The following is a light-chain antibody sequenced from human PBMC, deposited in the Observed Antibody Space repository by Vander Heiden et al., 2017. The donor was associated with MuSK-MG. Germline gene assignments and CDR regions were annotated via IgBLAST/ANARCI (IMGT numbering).Light chain of an antibody. CDR1: QSLSSY. Sequence: IQMTQSPSSLSASVGDRVTITCPASQSLSSYLNWYQQKPGQAPKLHIYAASNMESGVPSRCSGSGSETDFTLTISKLEPEDFATYHCQQSYSSPRTFGQGTKVEIK. CDR2: AAS. J-gene: IGKJ1*01. CDR3: QQSYSSPRT. V-gene: IGKV1-39*01.